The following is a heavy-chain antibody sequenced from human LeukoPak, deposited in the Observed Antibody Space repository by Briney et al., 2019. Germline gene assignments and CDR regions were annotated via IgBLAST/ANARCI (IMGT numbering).Heavy chain of an antibody. CDR1: GFTFSNAW. D-gene: IGHD5-12*01. CDR2: IESKTDGGTT. V-gene: IGHV3-15*04. CDR3: TTSLSGLSGYDMRY. J-gene: IGHJ4*02. Sequence: GGSLRLSCAASGFTFSNAWMSWVRQAPGKGLEWVGRIESKTDGGTTDYAAPVKGRFTISRDDSKNTLYLQMNSLKTEDTAVYYCTTSLSGLSGYDMRYWGQGTLVTVSS.